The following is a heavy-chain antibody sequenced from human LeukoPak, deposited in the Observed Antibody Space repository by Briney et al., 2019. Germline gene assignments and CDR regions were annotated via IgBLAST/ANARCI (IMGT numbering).Heavy chain of an antibody. CDR2: VSGST. CDR1: GGSISSYY. V-gene: IGHV4-59*08. CDR3: ARGAARPPDYYYYMDV. Sequence: SETLSLTCTVSGGSISSYYWSWIRQPPGKGLEWIGYVSGSTNHNPSLKSRVTISVDTSKNQLSLKLSSVTAADTAVYYCARGAARPPDYYYYMDVWGKGTTVTVSS. D-gene: IGHD6-6*01. J-gene: IGHJ6*03.